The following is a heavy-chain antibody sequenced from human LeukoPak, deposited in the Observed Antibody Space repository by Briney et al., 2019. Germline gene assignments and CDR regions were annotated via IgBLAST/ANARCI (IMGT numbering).Heavy chain of an antibody. Sequence: ASVKVSCKASGYSFINFGLSWVRQAPGQGLEWMGWVSAYNHNTNYAQKFQGRVTMTIDTSTTTVYMELRSLRSDDTAIYYCARDLMYCDTMSCYDGDFDYWGQGTPVTASS. CDR3: ARDLMYCDTMSCYDGDFDY. V-gene: IGHV1-18*01. CDR2: VSAYNHNT. D-gene: IGHD2-2*01. CDR1: GYSFINFG. J-gene: IGHJ4*02.